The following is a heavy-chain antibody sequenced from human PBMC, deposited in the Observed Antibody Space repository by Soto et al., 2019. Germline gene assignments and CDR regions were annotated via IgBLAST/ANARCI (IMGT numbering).Heavy chain of an antibody. CDR3: ARDPGYYYDSSGYYYYYYGMDV. J-gene: IGHJ6*02. CDR2: ISSSSSYI. CDR1: GFTFSSYS. D-gene: IGHD3-22*01. V-gene: IGHV3-21*01. Sequence: GGSLRLSCAASGFTFSSYSMNWVRQAPGKGLEWVSSISSSSSYIYYADSVKGRFTISRDNAKNSLYLQMNSLRAEDTAVYYCARDPGYYYDSSGYYYYYYGMDVWGQGTTVTVSS.